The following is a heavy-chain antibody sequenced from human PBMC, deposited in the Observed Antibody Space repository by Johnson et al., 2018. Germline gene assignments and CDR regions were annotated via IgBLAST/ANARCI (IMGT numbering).Heavy chain of an antibody. CDR2: ISSSGGYI. Sequence: VHLVESGGGLVKPGGSLILFCAASGFTFCSYNMNWVRQAPGKGLEWVSSISSSGGYIYYGDSGKGRFTISRDNAKNSLYLQITSLRAEDTAGYFWAREAGAVAGCDYWGQGTLVIVSS. CDR3: AREAGAVAGCDY. D-gene: IGHD6-19*01. V-gene: IGHV3-21*01. J-gene: IGHJ4*02. CDR1: GFTFCSYN.